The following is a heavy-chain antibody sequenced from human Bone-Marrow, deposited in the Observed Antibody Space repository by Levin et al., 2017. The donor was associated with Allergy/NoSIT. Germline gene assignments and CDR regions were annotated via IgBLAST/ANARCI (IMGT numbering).Heavy chain of an antibody. Sequence: ASVKVSCKASGYSFSDYQIHWVRQAAGQGPELMWWMAPNNGQTGYAQKFRGRLTMTRNTSTNSAYMELSSLTSEDTAVYYCARGTFWSGYSRGLDVWGQGTTVTVSS. CDR2: MAPNNGQT. J-gene: IGHJ6*02. V-gene: IGHV1-8*01. CDR3: ARGTFWSGYSRGLDV. D-gene: IGHD3-3*01. CDR1: GYSFSDYQ.